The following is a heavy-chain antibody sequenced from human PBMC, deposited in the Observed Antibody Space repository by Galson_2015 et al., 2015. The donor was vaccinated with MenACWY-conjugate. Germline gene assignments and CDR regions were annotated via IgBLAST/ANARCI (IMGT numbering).Heavy chain of an antibody. J-gene: IGHJ4*02. CDR3: ARAPYTSSKIDY. V-gene: IGHV3-7*01. CDR2: INDRGSTK. CDR1: GFTFSGHW. D-gene: IGHD3-16*01. Sequence: SLRLSCAASGFTFSGHWMSWVRQAPGKGLEWVAYINDRGSTKYYADSVKGRFTISRDNAKNSLYLEMNTLRVEDTAVYYCARAPYTSSKIDYWSPGTVSTVSS.